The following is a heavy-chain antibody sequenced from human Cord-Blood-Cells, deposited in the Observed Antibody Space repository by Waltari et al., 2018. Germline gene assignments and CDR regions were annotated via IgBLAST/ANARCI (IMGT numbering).Heavy chain of an antibody. V-gene: IGHV1-69*01. CDR3: ARDALPYGSGSYMDV. CDR2: SIPICGTA. Sequence: QVQLVQSGAEVKKPGSSVKGSCKAAGGTFSSYAISWVRQARGQGLEWMGGSIPICGTANYAQKSQGRVTITADDSTRTAYMELSSLRSEDTAVYYCARDALPYGSGSYMDVWGQGTTVTVSS. CDR1: GGTFSSYA. D-gene: IGHD3-10*01. J-gene: IGHJ6*02.